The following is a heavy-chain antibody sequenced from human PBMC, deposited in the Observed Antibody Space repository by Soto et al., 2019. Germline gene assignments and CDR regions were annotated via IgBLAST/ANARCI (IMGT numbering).Heavy chain of an antibody. CDR2: IYHSGSN. D-gene: IGHD1-26*01. CDR1: GYSIISGYY. J-gene: IGHJ4*02. Sequence: SETLSLTCAASGYSIISGYYWGWIRQPTGKGLEWMGSIYHSGSNYYNPSLKSRVTISVDTSKNQFALKLSSVTAADTAVYFCARGKNSGSSYAPVDYWGQGTLDTVSS. CDR3: ARGKNSGSSYAPVDY. V-gene: IGHV4-38-2*01.